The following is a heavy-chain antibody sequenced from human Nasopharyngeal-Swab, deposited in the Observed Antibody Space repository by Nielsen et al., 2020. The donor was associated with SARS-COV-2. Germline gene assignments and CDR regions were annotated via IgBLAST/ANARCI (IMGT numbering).Heavy chain of an antibody. D-gene: IGHD1/OR15-1a*01. J-gene: IGHJ6*02. CDR3: ARDEKQIGYYYYGMDV. CDR2: INPNSGGT. CDR1: GYTFTGYY. Sequence: ASVKVSCKASGYTFTGYYMHWVRQAPGQGLEWMGRINPNSGGTNYAQKFQSRVTMTRDTSISTAYMELSRLRSDDTAVYYCARDEKQIGYYYYGMDVWGQGTTVTVSS. V-gene: IGHV1-2*06.